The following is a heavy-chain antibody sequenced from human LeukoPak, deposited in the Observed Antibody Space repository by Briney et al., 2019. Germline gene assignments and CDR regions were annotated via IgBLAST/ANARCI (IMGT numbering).Heavy chain of an antibody. CDR2: INHSGST. D-gene: IGHD5-24*01. Sequence: SETLSLTCAVYGESFSGYYWTWIRQPPGKGLEWIGEINHSGSTNYNPSLKSRFTISVDTSKNQFSLKLSSVTAADTAVYFCARLRAHAYNYGFDYWGQGALVTVSS. V-gene: IGHV4-34*01. CDR1: GESFSGYY. CDR3: ARLRAHAYNYGFDY. J-gene: IGHJ4*01.